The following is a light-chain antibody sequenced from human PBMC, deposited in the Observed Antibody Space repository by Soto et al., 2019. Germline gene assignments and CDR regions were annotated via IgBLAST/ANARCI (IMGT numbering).Light chain of an antibody. Sequence: QSVLTQPASVSGPPGQSITISCTGTSNDIGKYDCVSWYQQHPGKAPKLIIYDVSYRPSGVSTRFSASKFGSTASLTISGLQAEDEADYYCSSCTRTSTVLFGGGTKVTVL. V-gene: IGLV2-14*03. CDR1: SNDIGKYDC. J-gene: IGLJ2*01. CDR3: SSCTRTSTVL. CDR2: DVS.